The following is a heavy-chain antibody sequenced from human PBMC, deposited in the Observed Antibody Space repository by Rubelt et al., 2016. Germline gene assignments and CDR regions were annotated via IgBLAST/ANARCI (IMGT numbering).Heavy chain of an antibody. J-gene: IGHJ4*02. D-gene: IGHD2-15*01. CDR2: INAGHGNT. V-gene: IGHV1-3*01. Sequence: QVQLVQSGAEVKKPGASVKVSCKASGYTFTSYAMHWVRQAPGQRLEWMGWINAGHGNTNYSQKFQGRVTITRDTSASTAYMELSSLRSEDTAVYYCARDYRERWDIVVVAELAGPDYWGQGTLVTVSS. CDR1: GYTFTSYA. CDR3: ARDYRERWDIVVVAELAGPDY.